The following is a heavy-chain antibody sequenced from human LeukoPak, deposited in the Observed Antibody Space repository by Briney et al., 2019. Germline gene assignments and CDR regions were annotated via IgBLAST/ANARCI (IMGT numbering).Heavy chain of an antibody. J-gene: IGHJ4*02. V-gene: IGHV3-49*03. D-gene: IGHD3-3*01. CDR3: TRGSLRFLEWLSTTPLDY. CDR1: GFTFGDYA. CDR2: IRSKAYGGTT. Sequence: GSLRLSCTASGFTFGDYAMSWFRQAPGKGLEWVGFIRSKAYGGTTEYAASVKGRFTISRDDSKSIAYLQMNSLKTEDTAVYYCTRGSLRFLEWLSTTPLDYWGQGTLVTVSS.